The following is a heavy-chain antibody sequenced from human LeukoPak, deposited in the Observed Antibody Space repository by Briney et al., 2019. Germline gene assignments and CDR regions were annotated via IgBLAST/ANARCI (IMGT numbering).Heavy chain of an antibody. CDR2: ISYDGSNK. CDR1: GFTFSSYA. J-gene: IGHJ6*03. Sequence: PGGSLRLSCAASGFTFSSYAMHWVRQAPGKGLEWVAVISYDGSNKYYADSVKGRFTISRDNSKNTLYLQMNSLRAEDTAVYYCAREAPAATYYYYYYYYMDVWGKGTTVTVSS. D-gene: IGHD2-2*01. V-gene: IGHV3-30*04. CDR3: AREAPAATYYYYYYYYMDV.